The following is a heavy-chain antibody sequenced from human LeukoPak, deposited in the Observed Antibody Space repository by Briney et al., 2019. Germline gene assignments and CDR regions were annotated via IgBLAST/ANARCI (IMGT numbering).Heavy chain of an antibody. Sequence: GGSLRLSCAASGFTFSSYGMHWVCQAPGKGLEWVAVISYDGSNKYYADSVKGRFTISRDNSKSTLYLQMNSLRAEDTAVYYCANVDTAMGTFDYWGQGTLVTVSS. V-gene: IGHV3-30*18. D-gene: IGHD5-18*01. J-gene: IGHJ4*02. CDR3: ANVDTAMGTFDY. CDR1: GFTFSSYG. CDR2: ISYDGSNK.